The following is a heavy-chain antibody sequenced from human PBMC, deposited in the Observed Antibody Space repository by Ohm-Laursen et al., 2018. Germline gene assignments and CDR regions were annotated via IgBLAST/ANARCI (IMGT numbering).Heavy chain of an antibody. CDR1: GGAISSYY. Sequence: SETLSLTCTISGGAISSYYWSWIRQPAGKGLEWIGRINISGTNYNPSLKSRVTMSVDTSKNQFSLNLSSVTAADTAVYYCARDSGPPKYYYYGLDVWGQGTTVTVSS. CDR2: INISGT. J-gene: IGHJ6*02. V-gene: IGHV4-4*07. D-gene: IGHD1-14*01. CDR3: ARDSGPPKYYYYGLDV.